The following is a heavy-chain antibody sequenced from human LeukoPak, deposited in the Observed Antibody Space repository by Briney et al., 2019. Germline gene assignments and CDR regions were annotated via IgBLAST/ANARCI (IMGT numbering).Heavy chain of an antibody. CDR3: ARHLSGDDI. Sequence: GGSLRLSCAASGFTFNNYAMHWVRQAPGTGLEWVALVSDDSSNKYYADSVKGRFTISRDNSKNTLYLQMNSLRAEDTAVYYCARHLSGDDIWGQGTMVTVSS. CDR1: GFTFNNYA. D-gene: IGHD4-17*01. CDR2: VSDDSSNK. V-gene: IGHV3-30*14. J-gene: IGHJ3*02.